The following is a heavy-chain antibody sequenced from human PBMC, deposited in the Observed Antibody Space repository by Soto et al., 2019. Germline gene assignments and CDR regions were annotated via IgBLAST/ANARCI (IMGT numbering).Heavy chain of an antibody. V-gene: IGHV4-39*01. D-gene: IGHD6-6*01. CDR2: IYYSGST. J-gene: IGHJ4*02. Sequence: SETLSLPCPVSGGSISSSSYYWGWIRQPPGKGLEWIGSIYYSGSTYYNPSLKSRVTISVDTSKNQFSLKLSSVTAADTAVYYCARSSSIAARAGPLYYFDYWGQGTLVTVSS. CDR3: ARSSSIAARAGPLYYFDY. CDR1: GGSISSSSYY.